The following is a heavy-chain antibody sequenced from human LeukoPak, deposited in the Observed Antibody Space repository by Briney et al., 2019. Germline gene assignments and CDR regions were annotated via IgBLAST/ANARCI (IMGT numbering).Heavy chain of an antibody. CDR3: ARAKRFSSGWLDCFDY. CDR1: GFTFSGYS. J-gene: IGHJ4*02. CDR2: TSFDESNK. Sequence: GGSLRLSCAGFGFTFSGYSMHWVRQAPGKGLEWVAVTSFDESNKYYAASVKGRFTIHRDNSMNTVYLQMYSLRDGDRAVYYCARAKRFSSGWLDCFDYWGQGTLVTVSS. D-gene: IGHD6-19*01. V-gene: IGHV3-30*04.